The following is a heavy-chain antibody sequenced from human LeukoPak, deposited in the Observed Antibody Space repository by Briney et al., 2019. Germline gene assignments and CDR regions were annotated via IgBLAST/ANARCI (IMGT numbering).Heavy chain of an antibody. CDR1: GGSVNGYY. V-gene: IGHV4-34*01. CDR2: INHSGST. CDR3: ARHSSSWSFGD. Sequence: SERLSLTCTVSGGSVNGYYWSWIRQPPGKGLEWIGEINHSGSTNYNPSLKSRVTISEDSSKNQFSLTLSSVTAADTAVYYCARHSSSWSFGDWGQGTMVTVSS. D-gene: IGHD6-13*01. J-gene: IGHJ3*01.